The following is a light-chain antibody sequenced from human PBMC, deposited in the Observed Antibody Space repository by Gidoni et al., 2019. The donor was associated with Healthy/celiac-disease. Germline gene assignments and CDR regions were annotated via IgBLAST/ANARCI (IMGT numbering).Light chain of an antibody. V-gene: IGKV3-15*01. Sequence: EIVMTQSPATLSVSPGERATLSCRSSHSVSSNLAWYQQKPGQAPRLLIYGASTRATGIPARFSGSGSGTEFTITISSLQSEDFAVYYCQQYNNWPPYTFGQGTKLEIK. CDR3: QQYNNWPPYT. CDR1: HSVSSN. CDR2: GAS. J-gene: IGKJ2*01.